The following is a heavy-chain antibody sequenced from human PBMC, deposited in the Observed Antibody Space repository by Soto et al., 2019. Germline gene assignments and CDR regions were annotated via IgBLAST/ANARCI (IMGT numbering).Heavy chain of an antibody. D-gene: IGHD3-16*01. J-gene: IGHJ4*02. Sequence: GWSLRLSCASSVFPFVDAWMSWVRQAPGKGLQWIGRIRSNADGGTADLAAPVRGRFSISRDDSTDTLYLQMNSLELDDTAVYFCSTALRRDSALGAYWGQGTLVTVSS. CDR3: STALRRDSALGAY. CDR2: IRSNADGGTA. V-gene: IGHV3-15*01. CDR1: VFPFVDAW.